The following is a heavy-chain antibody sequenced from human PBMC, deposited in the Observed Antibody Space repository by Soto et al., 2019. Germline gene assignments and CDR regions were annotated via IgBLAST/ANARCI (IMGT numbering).Heavy chain of an antibody. CDR3: ARVQQQLATDS. Sequence: PSETLSLTCTVSGGSISSYYWSWIRQPPGKGLEWIGYIYYSGSTNYNPSLKSRVTISVDTSKNQFSLKLSSVTAADTAVYYCARVQQQLATDSWGQGTLVTVSS. J-gene: IGHJ4*02. D-gene: IGHD6-13*01. CDR1: GGSISSYY. CDR2: IYYSGST. V-gene: IGHV4-59*01.